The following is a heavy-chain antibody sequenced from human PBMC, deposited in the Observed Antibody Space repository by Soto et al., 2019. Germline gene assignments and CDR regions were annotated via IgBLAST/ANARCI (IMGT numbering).Heavy chain of an antibody. D-gene: IGHD6-13*01. CDR3: ARHLVRPRRYFDY. CDR1: AGSISISSYY. Sequence: LSLTCTVSAGSISISSYYLGWIRQPPGKGLEWIGSIYYSGSTYYNPSLKSRVTISVETSKNQFSLKLSSVTAADTAVYYCARHLVRPRRYFDYWGQGTLVTVSS. CDR2: IYYSGST. J-gene: IGHJ4*02. V-gene: IGHV4-39*01.